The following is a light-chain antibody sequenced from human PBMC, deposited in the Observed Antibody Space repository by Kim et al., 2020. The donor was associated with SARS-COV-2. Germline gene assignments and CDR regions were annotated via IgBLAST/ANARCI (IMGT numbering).Light chain of an antibody. CDR3: QQLNSYPLT. J-gene: IGKJ4*01. V-gene: IGKV1-9*01. Sequence: ASVGDIVTIAFRASQGISSYLAWYQQKPGKAPKLLIYVASTLQSGVPSRFIGSGSGTDFTLTISSLQPEDFATYYCQQLNSYPLTFGGGTKVEIK. CDR2: VAS. CDR1: QGISSY.